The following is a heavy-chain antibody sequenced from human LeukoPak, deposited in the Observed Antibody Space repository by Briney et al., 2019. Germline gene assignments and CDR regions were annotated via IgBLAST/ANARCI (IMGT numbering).Heavy chain of an antibody. CDR1: GYTFTSYD. J-gene: IGHJ5*02. CDR3: ARGPPFRGSQGWFDP. Sequence: ASVKVSCKASGYTFTSYDINWVRQATGQGFEWMGWLNPNSGKSDFAQKLQGRVTMTRDTSISTAYMELGSLISEDTAVYYCARGPPFRGSQGWFDPWGQGTLVIVSS. V-gene: IGHV1-8*01. D-gene: IGHD1-26*01. CDR2: LNPNSGKS.